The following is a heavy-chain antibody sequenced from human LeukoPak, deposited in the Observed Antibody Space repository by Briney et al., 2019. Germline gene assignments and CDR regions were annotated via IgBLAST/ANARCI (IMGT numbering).Heavy chain of an antibody. CDR3: ARTVYIAVAGTY. CDR1: GYTFTGYY. D-gene: IGHD6-19*01. V-gene: IGHV1-2*02. Sequence: ASVTVSCKASGYTFTGYYMHWVRQAPGQGLEWMGWINPNSGGTNYAQKFQGRVTMTRDTSISTAYMELSRLRSDDTAVYYCARTVYIAVAGTYWGQGTLVTVSS. J-gene: IGHJ4*02. CDR2: INPNSGGT.